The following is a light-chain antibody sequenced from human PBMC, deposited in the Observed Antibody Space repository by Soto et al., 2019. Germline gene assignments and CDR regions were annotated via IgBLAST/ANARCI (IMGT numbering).Light chain of an antibody. CDR1: QSISSW. Sequence: DIQMTQSPSTLSASVGDRVTITCRASQSISSWLAWYQQKPGKAPKLLIYKASSLESGVPPRFSGSGSGTEFSLTISSLQPDGFATYYCQQYNSYPTFGGGTKVEIK. CDR3: QQYNSYPT. V-gene: IGKV1-5*03. CDR2: KAS. J-gene: IGKJ4*01.